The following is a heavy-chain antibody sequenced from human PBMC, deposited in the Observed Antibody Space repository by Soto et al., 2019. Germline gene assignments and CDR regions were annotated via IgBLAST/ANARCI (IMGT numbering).Heavy chain of an antibody. Sequence: EVQLLESGGGLVQPGGSLRLSCAPSGFTFTNYAMSWVRQAPGKGLEWVSSISSGGDTYYADSVKGRFTISRDSSKNTLYLQMNNLRAEDTATYYCAKDYSSGYYAFDIWGRGTMVTVSS. CDR1: GFTFTNYA. CDR2: ISSGGDT. D-gene: IGHD3-22*01. CDR3: AKDYSSGYYAFDI. J-gene: IGHJ3*02. V-gene: IGHV3-23*01.